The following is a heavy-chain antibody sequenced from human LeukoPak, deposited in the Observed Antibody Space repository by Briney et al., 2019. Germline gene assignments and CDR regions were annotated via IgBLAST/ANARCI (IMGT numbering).Heavy chain of an antibody. CDR2: ISNDGNNK. CDR1: GFPFSSYG. V-gene: IGHV3-30*03. Sequence: GMSLRLSCAASGFPFSSYGMHWVRQAPGKGLEWVAAISNDGNNKFYADSVKGRFTISRDNPKNTMNLQMNSLRAEDTAVYYCARGRYSYGTLFDYWGQGTLVTVSS. J-gene: IGHJ4*02. D-gene: IGHD5-18*01. CDR3: ARGRYSYGTLFDY.